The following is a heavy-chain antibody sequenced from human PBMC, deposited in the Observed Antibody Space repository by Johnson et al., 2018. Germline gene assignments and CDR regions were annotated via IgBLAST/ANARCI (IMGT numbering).Heavy chain of an antibody. Sequence: QVQLVESGAEVRKPGSSVKLSCKASGGTFSSYTFNWVRQAPGQGLEWMGRIIPVPGVTTYAQKFQDRVTITADRSTSTAYRELSRLRSEDTAMCYCAGGPLGYSSSPPGAGGLDIWDQGTMVTVS. D-gene: IGHD6-6*01. CDR3: AGGPLGYSSSPPGAGGLDI. CDR2: IIPVPGVT. V-gene: IGHV1-69*02. J-gene: IGHJ3*02. CDR1: GGTFSSYT.